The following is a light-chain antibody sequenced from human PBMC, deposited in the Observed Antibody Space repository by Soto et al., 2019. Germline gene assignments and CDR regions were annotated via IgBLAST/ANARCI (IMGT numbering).Light chain of an antibody. CDR3: QQYETFSGT. CDR2: AAS. V-gene: IGKV1-17*01. J-gene: IGKJ1*01. CDR1: QGIRND. Sequence: DIQMTQSPSSLSASVGDRVTITCRASQGIRNDLGWYQQKPGKAPKXLIYAASSLQSGVPSRFSGSGSGTECTLTISSLQPDDVATYYCQQYETFSGTFGPGTKVDIK.